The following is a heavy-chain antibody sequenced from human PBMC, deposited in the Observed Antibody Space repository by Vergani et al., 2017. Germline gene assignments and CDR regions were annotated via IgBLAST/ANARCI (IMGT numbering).Heavy chain of an antibody. Sequence: EVQLVESGGGLVQPGRSLRLSCTASGFTFGDYAMSWVRQAPGKGLEWVGFIRSKAYGGTTEYAASVKGRFTISRDDSKSIAYLQMNSLKTEDTAVYYCTRLTAGYWGQGTLVTVSS. D-gene: IGHD4/OR15-4a*01. CDR1: GFTFGDYA. J-gene: IGHJ4*02. CDR2: IRSKAYGGTT. V-gene: IGHV3-49*04. CDR3: TRLTAGY.